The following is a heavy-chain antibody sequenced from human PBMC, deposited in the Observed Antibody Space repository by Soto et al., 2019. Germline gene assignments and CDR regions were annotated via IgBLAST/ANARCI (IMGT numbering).Heavy chain of an antibody. J-gene: IGHJ4*02. V-gene: IGHV3-21*01. Sequence: GGSLRLSCAASGFTFSSYSMNWVRQAPGKGLEWVSSISSSSSYIYSADSVKGRFTISRDNAKNSLYLQMNSLRAEDTAVYYCAREDYSNFDYWGQGTLVTVSS. CDR1: GFTFSSYS. CDR3: AREDYSNFDY. CDR2: ISSSSSYI. D-gene: IGHD4-4*01.